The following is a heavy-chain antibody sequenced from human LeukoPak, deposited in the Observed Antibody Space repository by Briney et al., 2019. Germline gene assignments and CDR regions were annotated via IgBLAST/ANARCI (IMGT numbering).Heavy chain of an antibody. CDR2: IYYTGST. V-gene: IGHV4-59*01. CDR3: ARTTWGYAFDL. Sequence: SETLSLTLNVSGGSINGYYWTLIRQPPGKGLEWIGYIYYTGSTNYNPSLKRRVTISLDTSKIQFSLKLTSVTAADTALYYCARTTWGYAFDLWGQGTMVTVSS. D-gene: IGHD3-16*01. J-gene: IGHJ3*01. CDR1: GGSINGYY.